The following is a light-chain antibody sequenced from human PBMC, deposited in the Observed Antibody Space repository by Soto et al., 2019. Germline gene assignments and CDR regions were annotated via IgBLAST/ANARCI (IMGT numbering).Light chain of an antibody. V-gene: IGKV3D-15*02. CDR2: GAS. Sequence: IVLLQSPATLSVSTGERASRSCRASQSVSSNLDWHQQRNGEAPRLLIYGASTRATGVPARLSGGGYGSELTTTLPSMQYEDFEVYWSQQYNNSTLTFGPGTRLEIK. CDR3: QQYNNSTLT. CDR1: QSVSSN. J-gene: IGKJ5*01.